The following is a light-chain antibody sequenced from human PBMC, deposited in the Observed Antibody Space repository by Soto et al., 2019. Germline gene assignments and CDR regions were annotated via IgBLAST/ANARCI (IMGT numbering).Light chain of an antibody. CDR3: QQYGRSPPT. J-gene: IGKJ1*01. CDR2: GAS. V-gene: IGKV3-20*01. CDR1: QSVSNNY. Sequence: EIVLTEPPGTLPLSTGESSTLSCRASQSVSNNYLAWYQQKPGQAPRLLIYGASNRATGIPDRFSGSGSGTDFTLTISRLEPEDYAVYYCQQYGRSPPTLGQGTKVDI.